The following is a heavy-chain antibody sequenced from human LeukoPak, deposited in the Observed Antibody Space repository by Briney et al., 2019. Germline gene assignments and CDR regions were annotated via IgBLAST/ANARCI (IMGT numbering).Heavy chain of an antibody. J-gene: IGHJ4*02. CDR3: AKGRRDPNTFGGVIVLYYFDY. D-gene: IGHD3-16*02. Sequence: PGGSLRLSCAASGFTFSSYAMSWVRQAPGKGLEWVSAISGSGGSTYYADSVKGRFTISRDNSKNTLYLQMNSLRAEDTAVYYCAKGRRDPNTFGGVIVLYYFDYWGQGTLVTVSS. CDR1: GFTFSSYA. CDR2: ISGSGGST. V-gene: IGHV3-23*01.